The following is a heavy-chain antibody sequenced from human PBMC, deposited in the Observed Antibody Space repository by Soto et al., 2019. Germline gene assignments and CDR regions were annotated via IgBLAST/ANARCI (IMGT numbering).Heavy chain of an antibody. CDR1: GFTFSSYG. CDR3: AKGRGTVIGYNWFDP. V-gene: IGHV3-23*01. J-gene: IGHJ5*02. CDR2: ISGSGGST. Sequence: PGGSLRLSCAASGFTFSSYGMSWVRQAPGKGLEWVSAISGSGGSTYYADSVKGRFTISRDNSKNTLYLQMNSLRAEDTAVYYCAKGRGTVIGYNWFDPWGQGTLVTVSS. D-gene: IGHD4-4*01.